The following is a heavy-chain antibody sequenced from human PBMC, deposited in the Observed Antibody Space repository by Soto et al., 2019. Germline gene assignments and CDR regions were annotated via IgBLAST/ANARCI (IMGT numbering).Heavy chain of an antibody. CDR1: GFAFTTND. CDR3: AREVVEVASIRLDP. V-gene: IGHV1-8*02. CDR2: MNVNTDST. Sequence: QVQLVQSEAEVRTPGSSLTVSCKAIGFAFTTNDIHWVRQAPGQRLEWMGWMNVNTDSTDSAEELEGRLRRTWTTSISTAYLELFGLTSKDTAVYYCAREVVEVASIRLDPWGQGTHVTVS. D-gene: IGHD5-12*01. J-gene: IGHJ5*02.